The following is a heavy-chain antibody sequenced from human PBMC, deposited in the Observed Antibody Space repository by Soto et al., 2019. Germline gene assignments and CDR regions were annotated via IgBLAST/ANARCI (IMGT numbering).Heavy chain of an antibody. J-gene: IGHJ4*02. CDR3: TRGGYWTFDY. V-gene: IGHV4-4*02. D-gene: IGHD1-1*01. CDR2: IYRRGSS. CDR1: GASITTNHA. Sequence: SETLSLTCPVSGASITTNHAWTWVRQLPGKGLEWIGEIYRRGSSSYNPSLKSRVTISVDEAKNQFSLDLRSVTAADTAVYYCTRGGYWTFDYWGQGTLVTVSS.